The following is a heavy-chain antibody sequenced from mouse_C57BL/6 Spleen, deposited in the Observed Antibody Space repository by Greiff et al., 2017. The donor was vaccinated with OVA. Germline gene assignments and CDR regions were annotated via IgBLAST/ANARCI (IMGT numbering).Heavy chain of an antibody. V-gene: IGHV1-42*01. CDR2: INPRTGGT. D-gene: IGHD2-4*01. Sequence: VQLQQSGPELVKPGASVKISCKASGYSFTGYYMNWVKQSPEKSLEWIGEINPRTGGTTYNQKFKAKATLTVDKSSSTAYMQLKRQTSEDSAVYYCARRNYDYDVWYFDVWGTGTTVTVSS. J-gene: IGHJ1*03. CDR3: ARRNYDYDVWYFDV. CDR1: GYSFTGYY.